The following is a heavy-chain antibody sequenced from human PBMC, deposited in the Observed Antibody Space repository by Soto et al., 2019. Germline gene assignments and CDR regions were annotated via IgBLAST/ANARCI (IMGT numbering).Heavy chain of an antibody. V-gene: IGHV3-66*04. J-gene: IGHJ4*02. D-gene: IGHD5-18*01. CDR1: GVTVSSNY. CDR3: ARHGYNYGGGYFDY. CDR2: IYSGGST. Sequence: EVQLVESGGGLVQPGGSLRLSCAASGVTVSSNYMSWVRQAPGKGLEWGSVIYSGGSTYYADSVKGRLTISRDNSKNTLYLQMNSLRAEDTAVYYCARHGYNYGGGYFDYWGQGTLVTVSS.